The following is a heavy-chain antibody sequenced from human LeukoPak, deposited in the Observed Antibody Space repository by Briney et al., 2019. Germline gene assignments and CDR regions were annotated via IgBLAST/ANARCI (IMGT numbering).Heavy chain of an antibody. Sequence: SETLSLTCTVSGGSISSYYWSWIRQPPGKGLEWIGEINHSGSTNYNPSLKSRVTISVDTSKNQFSLKLSSVTAADTAVYYCARHSSRSPKFGYWGQGTLVTVSS. CDR3: ARHSSRSPKFGY. J-gene: IGHJ4*02. CDR2: INHSGST. CDR1: GGSISSYY. D-gene: IGHD6-13*01. V-gene: IGHV4-34*01.